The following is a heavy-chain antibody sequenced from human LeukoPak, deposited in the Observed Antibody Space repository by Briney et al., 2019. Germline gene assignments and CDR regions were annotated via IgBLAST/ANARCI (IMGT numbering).Heavy chain of an antibody. Sequence: PGGSLRLSCAASGFTFSSYAMSWVRQAPGKGLEWVSAISGSGDITYYADSVKGRFTISRDNSKNTLYLQMNSLRVEDTAVYYCAKVEGVAGPGDYWGQGTLVTVSS. V-gene: IGHV3-23*01. CDR2: ISGSGDIT. CDR1: GFTFSSYA. D-gene: IGHD6-19*01. J-gene: IGHJ4*02. CDR3: AKVEGVAGPGDY.